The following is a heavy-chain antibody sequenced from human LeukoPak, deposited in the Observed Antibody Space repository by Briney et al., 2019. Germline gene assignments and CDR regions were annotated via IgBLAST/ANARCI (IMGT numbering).Heavy chain of an antibody. Sequence: ASVKVSCKASGYTFTGYYMHWVRQAPGQGLEWMGWINPNSGGTNYAQKFQGWVTMTRDTSTSTAYMELSRLRSDDTAVYYCARDHQYSSSWYNYYYGMDVWGQGTTVTVSS. CDR1: GYTFTGYY. V-gene: IGHV1-2*04. D-gene: IGHD6-13*01. CDR3: ARDHQYSSSWYNYYYGMDV. J-gene: IGHJ6*02. CDR2: INPNSGGT.